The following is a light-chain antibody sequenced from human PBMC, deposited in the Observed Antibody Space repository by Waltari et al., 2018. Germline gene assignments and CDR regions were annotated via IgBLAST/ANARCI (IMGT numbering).Light chain of an antibody. V-gene: IGKV4-1*01. CDR1: QSLFSSSTNKNY. CDR3: QQYYGAPLT. Sequence: DIVMTQSPDSLAVSLGERATINCKSSQSLFSSSTNKNYLAWFQQKPGQPPRLLIFWASNREAGVPDRFSGSGSGTDFTLTISSLQAEDVAVYYCQQYYGAPLTFGGGTKVEIK. CDR2: WAS. J-gene: IGKJ4*01.